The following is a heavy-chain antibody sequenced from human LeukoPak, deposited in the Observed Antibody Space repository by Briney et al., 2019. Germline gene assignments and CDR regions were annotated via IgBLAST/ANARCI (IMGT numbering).Heavy chain of an antibody. V-gene: IGHV3-7*01. D-gene: IGHD6-13*01. Sequence: GGSLRPSCAASGFTFSSYWMSWVRQAPGRGLEWVANIKQDGSERYYVDSVKGRFTISRDNAKNSLYLQMDSLRAEDTAVYYCARAAHSSSAFWGQGTLVTVSS. J-gene: IGHJ4*02. CDR1: GFTFSSYW. CDR2: IKQDGSER. CDR3: ARAAHSSSAF.